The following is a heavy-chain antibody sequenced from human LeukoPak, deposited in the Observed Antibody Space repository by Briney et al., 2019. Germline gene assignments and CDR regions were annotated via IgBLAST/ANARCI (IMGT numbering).Heavy chain of an antibody. V-gene: IGHV3-21*01. CDR2: XSSSSSYI. D-gene: IGHD1-26*01. J-gene: IGHJ4*02. Sequence: XSSSSSYIYYAYSVTGRFTISRDNAKNSLYLQMNSLRAEDTAVYYCARDLGGSGASPLDYRGQGTLVTVSS. CDR3: ARDLGGSGASPLDY.